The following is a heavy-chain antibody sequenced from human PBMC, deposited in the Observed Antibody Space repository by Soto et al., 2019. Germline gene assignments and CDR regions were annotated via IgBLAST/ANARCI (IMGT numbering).Heavy chain of an antibody. Sequence: LSLTCTVSGGSISSGGYYCSWIRQHPGKGLEWIGYIYYSGSTYYNPSLKSRVTISVDTSKNQFSLKLSSVTAADTAVYYCARLYGSGSYPFDYWGQGTLVTVSS. CDR2: IYYSGST. J-gene: IGHJ4*02. CDR3: ARLYGSGSYPFDY. CDR1: GGSISSGGYY. D-gene: IGHD3-10*01. V-gene: IGHV4-31*03.